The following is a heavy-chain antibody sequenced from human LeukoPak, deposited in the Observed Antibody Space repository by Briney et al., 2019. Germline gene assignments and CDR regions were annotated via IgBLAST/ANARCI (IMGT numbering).Heavy chain of an antibody. Sequence: PGGSLRLSCAASGFTFSSYGMHWVRQAPGKGLEWVAVISYDGSNKYYADSVKGRFTISRDNSENTLYLQMNSLRAEDTAVYYCANGEENAFDIWGQGTMVTVSS. CDR1: GFTFSSYG. CDR3: ANGEENAFDI. V-gene: IGHV3-30*18. J-gene: IGHJ3*02. CDR2: ISYDGSNK. D-gene: IGHD4-17*01.